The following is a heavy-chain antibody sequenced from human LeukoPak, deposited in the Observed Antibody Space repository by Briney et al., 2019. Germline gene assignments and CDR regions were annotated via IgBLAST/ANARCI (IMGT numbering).Heavy chain of an antibody. CDR1: GGSISSGDYY. V-gene: IGHV4-30-4*01. CDR2: IYYSGST. D-gene: IGHD2-15*01. Sequence: PSETLSLTCTVSGGSISSGDYYWSWIRQPPGKGLEWIGYIYYSGSTYYNPSLKSRVTISVDTSKNQFSLKLSSVTAADTAVYYCARGVSGYCSGGSCYKVPYYFDYWGQGTLVTVSS. J-gene: IGHJ4*02. CDR3: ARGVSGYCSGGSCYKVPYYFDY.